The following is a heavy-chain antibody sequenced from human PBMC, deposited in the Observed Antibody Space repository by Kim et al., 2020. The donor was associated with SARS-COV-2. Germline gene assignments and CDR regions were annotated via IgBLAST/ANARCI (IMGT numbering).Heavy chain of an antibody. V-gene: IGHV4-59*01. CDR1: GGSISSYY. D-gene: IGHD7-27*01. CDR2: IYYSGST. CDR3: ARGAPGLGY. J-gene: IGHJ4*02. Sequence: SETLSLTCTVSGGSISSYYWSWIRQPPGKGLEWIGYIYYSGSTNYNPSLKSRVTISVDTSKNQFSLKLSSVTAADTAVYYCARGAPGLGYWGQGTLVTVSS.